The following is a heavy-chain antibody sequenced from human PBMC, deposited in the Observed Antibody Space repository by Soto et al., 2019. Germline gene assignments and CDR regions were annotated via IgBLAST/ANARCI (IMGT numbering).Heavy chain of an antibody. CDR2: FDPEDGET. J-gene: IGHJ3*02. CDR3: ATSYCSGGSCYSAAFDI. Sequence: QVQLVQSGAEVKKPGASVKVSCKVSGYTLTELSMHWVRQAPGKGLEWMGGFDPEDGETIYAQKFQGRVTMTEDTSPDTAYMELSSLRSEDAAVYYCATSYCSGGSCYSAAFDIWGPGTMVTDSS. V-gene: IGHV1-24*01. D-gene: IGHD2-15*01. CDR1: GYTLTELS.